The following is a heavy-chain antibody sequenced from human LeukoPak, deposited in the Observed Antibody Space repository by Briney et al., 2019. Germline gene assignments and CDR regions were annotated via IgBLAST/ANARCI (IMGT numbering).Heavy chain of an antibody. CDR1: GFTFSDYY. Sequence: GGSLRLSCAASGFTFSDYYMSWIRQAPGKGLEWVSYISSSVSTIYYADSVKGRFTISRDNAKNSLYLQMSSLRAEETAVYYCAKASGDGPLFDYWGQGTLVTVSS. CDR3: AKASGDGPLFDY. V-gene: IGHV3-11*01. J-gene: IGHJ4*02. CDR2: ISSSVSTI. D-gene: IGHD7-27*01.